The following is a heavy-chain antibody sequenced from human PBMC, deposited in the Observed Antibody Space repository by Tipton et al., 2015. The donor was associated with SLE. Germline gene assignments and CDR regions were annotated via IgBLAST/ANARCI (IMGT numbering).Heavy chain of an antibody. CDR2: SSHSGRS. J-gene: IGHJ4*02. CDR1: GGSISGSS. Sequence: TLSLTCTVSGGSISGSSWSWIRQPPGKGLEWIGYSSHSGRSNYNSSLRSRVTISLDMSKNQFSLKLGSVTAADTAVYYCARLTYYDSTGYFDYWGQGTPVTVSS. CDR3: ARLTYYDSTGYFDY. D-gene: IGHD3-22*01. V-gene: IGHV4-59*01.